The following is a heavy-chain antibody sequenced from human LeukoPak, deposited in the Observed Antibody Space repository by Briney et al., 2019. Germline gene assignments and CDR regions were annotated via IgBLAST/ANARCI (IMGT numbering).Heavy chain of an antibody. CDR2: IIPIFGTA. J-gene: IGHJ6*03. CDR3: ASGSTYYDFWSGSRTALYYYYMDV. V-gene: IGHV1-69*01. D-gene: IGHD3-3*01. CDR1: GGTFSSYA. Sequence: ASVKVSCKASGGTFSSYAISWVRQAPGQGLEWMGGIIPIFGTANYAQKFHGRVTITADESTSTAYMELSSLRSEDTAVYYCASGSTYYDFWSGSRTALYYYYMDVWGKGTTVTVSS.